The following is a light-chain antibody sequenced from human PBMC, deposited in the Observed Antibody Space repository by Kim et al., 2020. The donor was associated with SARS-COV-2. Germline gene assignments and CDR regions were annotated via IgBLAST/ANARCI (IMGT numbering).Light chain of an antibody. CDR1: QSGSSS. Sequence: SSCPRESTTRCGRASQSGSSSLARYKQNPAHAPRLLIYYATDRATGIPARFSGSGSETDFTLTSRSLEPEDFAVYYCQQRSNLLTFGGGTKVDIK. CDR3: QQRSNLLT. V-gene: IGKV3-11*01. CDR2: YAT. J-gene: IGKJ4*01.